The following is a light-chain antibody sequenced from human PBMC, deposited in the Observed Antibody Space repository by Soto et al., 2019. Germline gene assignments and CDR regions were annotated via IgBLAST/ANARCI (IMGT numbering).Light chain of an antibody. CDR1: QSVSSN. CDR3: QQYYNWLT. J-gene: IGKJ4*01. CDR2: GAS. Sequence: EIMMTQSPATLSVSPGERATLSCRASQSVSSNLAWYQQKPGQAPRRLIYGASTRSTDLPARFSGSGSAAEFTLTSSSLQSEDFVVYCCQQYYNWLTFGGGTKVEIK. V-gene: IGKV3-15*01.